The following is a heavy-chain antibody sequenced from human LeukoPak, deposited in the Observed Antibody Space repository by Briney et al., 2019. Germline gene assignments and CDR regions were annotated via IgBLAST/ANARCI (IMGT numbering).Heavy chain of an antibody. CDR3: ASGLWFGKLLVPY. Sequence: GGSLRLSCAASGFTFSSYEMNWVCQAPGKGLEWVSYISSSGSTIYYADSVKGRFTISRDNAKNSLYLQMNSLRAEDAAVYYCASGLWFGKLLVPYWGQGTLVTVSS. CDR2: ISSSGSTI. J-gene: IGHJ4*02. CDR1: GFTFSSYE. D-gene: IGHD3-10*01. V-gene: IGHV3-48*03.